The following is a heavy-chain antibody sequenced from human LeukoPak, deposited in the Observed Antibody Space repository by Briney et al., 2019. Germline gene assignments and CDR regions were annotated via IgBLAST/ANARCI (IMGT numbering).Heavy chain of an antibody. CDR3: ARDDNGDSNWFDP. CDR1: GGSVSSSSYY. J-gene: IGHJ5*02. D-gene: IGHD4/OR15-4a*01. V-gene: IGHV4-39*02. Sequence: PSETLSLTCTVSGGSVSSSSYYWDWVRQPPGKGLEWIGAIHYNGRTFYNPSLRSRVTISVDTSKNQFSLKLSSVTTADTAVYYSARDDNGDSNWFDPWGQGTLVTVSS. CDR2: IHYNGRT.